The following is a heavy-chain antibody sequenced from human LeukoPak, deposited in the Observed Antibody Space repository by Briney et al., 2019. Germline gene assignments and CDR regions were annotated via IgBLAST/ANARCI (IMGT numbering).Heavy chain of an antibody. Sequence: PGGSLRLSCAASGFTVRSNYMSWVRQAPGKGLEWVSVIYSGGSTYYADSVKGRFTISRDNSKNTLYLQMNSLRAEDTAVYYCAREVDTAMGAFFDLWGQGTLVTVSS. CDR2: IYSGGST. D-gene: IGHD5-18*01. CDR1: GFTVRSNY. V-gene: IGHV3-53*01. CDR3: AREVDTAMGAFFDL. J-gene: IGHJ5*02.